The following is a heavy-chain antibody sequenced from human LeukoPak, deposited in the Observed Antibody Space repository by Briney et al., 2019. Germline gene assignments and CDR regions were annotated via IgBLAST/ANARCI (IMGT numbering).Heavy chain of an antibody. CDR2: IYYSGST. CDR3: ARVRYYYDSSGYPKGTAFDI. V-gene: IGHV4-59*01. Sequence: SETLSLTCTVSGGSISNYYWSWTRQPPGKGLEWIGYIYYSGSTNYNPSLKSRVTISVDTSKNQFSLKLSSVTAADTAVYYCARVRYYYDSSGYPKGTAFDIWGQGTMVTVSS. J-gene: IGHJ3*02. CDR1: GGSISNYY. D-gene: IGHD3-22*01.